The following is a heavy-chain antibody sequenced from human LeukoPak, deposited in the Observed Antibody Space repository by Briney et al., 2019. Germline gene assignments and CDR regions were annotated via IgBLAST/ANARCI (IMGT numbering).Heavy chain of an antibody. D-gene: IGHD4-17*01. CDR2: IYYSGST. Sequence: LRLSCAASGFTFSSYAMSWIRQHPGKGLEWIGYIYYSGSTYYNPSLKSRVTISVDTSKNQFSLKLSSVTAADTAVYYCARARPDGDYSDYWGQGTLVTVSS. V-gene: IGHV4-31*02. CDR3: ARARPDGDYSDY. CDR1: GFTFSSYA. J-gene: IGHJ4*02.